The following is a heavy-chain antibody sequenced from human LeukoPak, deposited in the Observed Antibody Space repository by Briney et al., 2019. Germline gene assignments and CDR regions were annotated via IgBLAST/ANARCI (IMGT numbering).Heavy chain of an antibody. CDR1: GFTFRNYA. CDR2: IYSGGST. CDR3: ARIDFWSGSAFDI. V-gene: IGHV3-23*03. Sequence: GGSLRLSCAASGFTFRNYAMTWVRQAPGKGLEWVSVIYSGGSTYYADSVKGRFTISRDNSKNTLYLQMNSLRAEDTAVYYCARIDFWSGSAFDIWGQGTMVTVSS. J-gene: IGHJ3*02. D-gene: IGHD3-3*01.